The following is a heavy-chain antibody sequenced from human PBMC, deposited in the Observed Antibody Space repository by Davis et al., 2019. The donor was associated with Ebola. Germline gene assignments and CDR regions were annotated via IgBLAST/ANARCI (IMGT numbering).Heavy chain of an antibody. D-gene: IGHD3-16*01. J-gene: IGHJ4*02. CDR2: INHSGST. CDR1: GGSFSGYY. Sequence: SETLSLTCAVYGGSFSGYYWSWIRQPPGKGLEWIGEINHSGSTNYNPSLKIRVTISVDTSKNQFSLKLSSVTAADTAVYYCASLGNYWGQGTLVTVSS. CDR3: ASLGNY. V-gene: IGHV4-34*01.